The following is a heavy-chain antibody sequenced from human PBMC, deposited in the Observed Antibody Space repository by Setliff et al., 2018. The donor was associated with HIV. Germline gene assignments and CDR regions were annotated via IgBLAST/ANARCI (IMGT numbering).Heavy chain of an antibody. Sequence: SETLSLICTVSGGSISSGGYYWSWIRQPAGKGLEWIGHIYTSGSTKYNPSLKGRVTISVDTSKNQFSLNLSSVTAADTAFYYCATFSPRDAFDIWGQGTMVTVSS. J-gene: IGHJ3*02. D-gene: IGHD3-16*01. CDR1: GGSISSGGYY. CDR3: ATFSPRDAFDI. V-gene: IGHV4-61*09. CDR2: IYTSGST.